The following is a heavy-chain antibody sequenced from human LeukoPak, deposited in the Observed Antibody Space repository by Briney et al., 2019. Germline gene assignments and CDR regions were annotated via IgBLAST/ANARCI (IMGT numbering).Heavy chain of an antibody. CDR3: AGKSSGYYYRGYFQH. Sequence: GGSLRLSCAASGFTFSSYEMNWVRQAPGKGLEWVSYISSSGSTIYYADSVKGRFTISRDNAKNSLYLQMNSPRAEDTAVYYCAGKSSGYYYRGYFQHWGQGTLVTVSS. CDR2: ISSSGSTI. J-gene: IGHJ1*01. D-gene: IGHD3-22*01. CDR1: GFTFSSYE. V-gene: IGHV3-48*03.